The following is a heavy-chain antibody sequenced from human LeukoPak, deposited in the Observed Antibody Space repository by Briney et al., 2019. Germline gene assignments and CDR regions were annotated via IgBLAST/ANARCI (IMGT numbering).Heavy chain of an antibody. D-gene: IGHD2/OR15-2a*01. V-gene: IGHV3-74*01. CDR2: INSDGSWT. Sequence: GGSLRLSCAASGNYWMHWVRQAPGKGLVWVSHINSDGSWTSYADSVKGRFTISKDYAKNTVYLQMNSLRAEDTAVYYCVSFYETYWGRGTLVTVSS. CDR1: GNYW. CDR3: VSFYETY. J-gene: IGHJ4*02.